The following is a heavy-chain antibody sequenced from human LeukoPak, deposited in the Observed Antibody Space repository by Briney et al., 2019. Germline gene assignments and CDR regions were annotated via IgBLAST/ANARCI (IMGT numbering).Heavy chain of an antibody. CDR2: IYYSGAT. Sequence: SSETLSLTCTVSGGSISSYYWSWIRQPPGKGLEWIGYIYYSGATNYNPSLKSRVTISVDTSKNQFSLKLSSVTAADTAVYYCARGVYIAAAQYGFWGQGTLVTVSS. J-gene: IGHJ1*01. D-gene: IGHD6-13*01. CDR1: GGSISSYY. CDR3: ARGVYIAAAQYGF. V-gene: IGHV4-59*01.